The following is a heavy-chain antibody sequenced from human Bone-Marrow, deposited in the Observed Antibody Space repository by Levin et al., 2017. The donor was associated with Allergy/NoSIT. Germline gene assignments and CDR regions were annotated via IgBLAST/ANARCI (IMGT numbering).Heavy chain of an antibody. V-gene: IGHV4-39*07. J-gene: IGHJ6*02. CDR3: ARDQYDFWSGYFWVGMDV. D-gene: IGHD3-3*01. CDR2: IYYSGST. CDR1: GGSISSSSYY. Sequence: SETLSLTCTVSGGSISSSSYYWGWIRQPPGKGLEWIGSIYYSGSTYYNPSLKSRVTISVDTSKNQFSLKLSSVTAADTAVYYCARDQYDFWSGYFWVGMDVWGQGTTVTVSS.